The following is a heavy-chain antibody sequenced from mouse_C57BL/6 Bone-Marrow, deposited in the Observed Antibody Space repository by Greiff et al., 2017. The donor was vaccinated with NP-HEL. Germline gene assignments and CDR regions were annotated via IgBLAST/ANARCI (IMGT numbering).Heavy chain of an antibody. CDR3: ARGDLGYYGNYYAMDY. D-gene: IGHD2-1*01. CDR1: GYTFTSYW. CDR2: INPSNGGT. V-gene: IGHV1-53*01. J-gene: IGHJ4*01. Sequence: QVQLQQPGTELVKPGASVKLSCKASGYTFTSYWMHWVKQRPGQGLEWIGNINPSNGGTHYYETFKSKATLTVDKSSSTAYMQLSSLTSEDSAVYYCARGDLGYYGNYYAMDYWGQGTSVTVSS.